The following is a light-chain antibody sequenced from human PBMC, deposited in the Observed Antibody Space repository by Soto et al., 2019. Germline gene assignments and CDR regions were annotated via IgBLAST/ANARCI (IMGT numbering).Light chain of an antibody. CDR1: SSDVGGYNY. CDR3: SSYTSSSINYV. Sequence: QSVLTQPASVSGSPGQSITISCTGTSSDVGGYNYVSWYQQHPGKAPKLMIYDVSNRPSGVSNRFSGSKSGNTASLTISGLQAVDEADYYCSSYTSSSINYVFGTGTKLTVL. J-gene: IGLJ1*01. V-gene: IGLV2-14*01. CDR2: DVS.